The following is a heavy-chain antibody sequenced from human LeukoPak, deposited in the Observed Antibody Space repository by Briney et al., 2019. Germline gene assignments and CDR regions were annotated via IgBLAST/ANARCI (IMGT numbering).Heavy chain of an antibody. CDR2: ITGSGSRI. Sequence: GGSLRLSCAASTSMFSSYAMTWVRQAPGKGLQRISTITGSGSRIYYADSVKGRFTLSRDNSKNTLHLQMNSLGAEDTAVYYCAGGEGAAGIYDAFDFWGQGTLVTVSS. J-gene: IGHJ3*01. CDR3: AGGEGAAGIYDAFDF. V-gene: IGHV3-23*01. D-gene: IGHD6-13*01. CDR1: TSMFSSYA.